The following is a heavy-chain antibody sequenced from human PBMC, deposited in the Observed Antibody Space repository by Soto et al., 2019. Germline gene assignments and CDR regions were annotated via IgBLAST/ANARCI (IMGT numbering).Heavy chain of an antibody. J-gene: IGHJ6*02. V-gene: IGHV1-2*04. D-gene: IGHD2-15*01. CDR1: GYTFTGYY. CDR3: ARDRVGYCSGGSCYPYYGMDV. CDR2: INPNSGGT. Sequence: QVQLVQSGAEVKKPGASVKVSCKASGYTFTGYYMHWVRQAPGQGLEWMGWINPNSGGTNYAQKVQGWVTMTRDTSISTAYMELSRLRSDDTTVYYCARDRVGYCSGGSCYPYYGMDVWGQGTTVTVSS.